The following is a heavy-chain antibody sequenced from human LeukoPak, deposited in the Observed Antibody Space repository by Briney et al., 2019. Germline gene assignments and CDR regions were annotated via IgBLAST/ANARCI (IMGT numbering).Heavy chain of an antibody. CDR2: INHSGST. CDR1: GGSFSGYY. CDR3: ARRAAGYRAYYYYYYMDV. J-gene: IGHJ6*03. V-gene: IGHV4-34*01. Sequence: SETLSLTCAVYGGSFSGYYWSWIRQPPGKGLEWIGEINHSGSTNYNPCLKRRVTISVDTSKNQFSLKLSSVTAADTAVYYRARRAAGYRAYYYYYYMDVWGKGTTVTVSS. D-gene: IGHD5-24*01.